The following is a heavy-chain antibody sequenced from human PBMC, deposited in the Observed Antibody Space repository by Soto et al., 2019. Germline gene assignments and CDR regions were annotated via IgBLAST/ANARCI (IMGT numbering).Heavy chain of an antibody. V-gene: IGHV3-7*01. CDR2: IKQDGSEK. CDR3: ASRLYCSGGSCYDYDAFDI. D-gene: IGHD2-15*01. CDR1: GFTFSRHA. Sequence: GGSLRLSCAASGFTFSRHAMTWVRQAPGKGLEWVANIKQDGSEKYYVDSVKGRFTISRDNAKNSLYLQMNSLRAEDTAVYYCASRLYCSGGSCYDYDAFDIWGQGTMVTVSS. J-gene: IGHJ3*02.